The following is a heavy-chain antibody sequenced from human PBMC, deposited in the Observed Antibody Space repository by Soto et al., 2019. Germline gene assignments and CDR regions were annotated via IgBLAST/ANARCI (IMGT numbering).Heavy chain of an antibody. D-gene: IGHD3-3*01. CDR3: AKIRTDFWSGYQYYFDY. J-gene: IGHJ4*02. V-gene: IGHV3-23*01. Sequence: EVQLLESGGGLVQPGGSLRLSCAASGFTFSSYAMSWVRQAPGKGLEWVSAISGSGGSTYYADSVKGRFTISRDNSKNKLYLQMNSLRAEDTAVYYCAKIRTDFWSGYQYYFDYWGQGTLVTVSS. CDR1: GFTFSSYA. CDR2: ISGSGGST.